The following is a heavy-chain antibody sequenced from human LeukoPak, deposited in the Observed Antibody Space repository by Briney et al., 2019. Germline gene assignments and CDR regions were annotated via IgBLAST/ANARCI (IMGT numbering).Heavy chain of an antibody. V-gene: IGHV3-23*01. CDR2: ISGSGGST. CDR1: GFTFSSYA. D-gene: IGHD5-18*01. J-gene: IGHJ4*02. Sequence: PGGSLRLSCAASGFTFSSYAMSWVRQGPGKGLEWVSAISGSGGSTYYADSVKGRFTISRDNSKNTLYLQMNSLRAEDTAVYYCAKGITDTAMVTGFEYWGQGTLVTVSS. CDR3: AKGITDTAMVTGFEY.